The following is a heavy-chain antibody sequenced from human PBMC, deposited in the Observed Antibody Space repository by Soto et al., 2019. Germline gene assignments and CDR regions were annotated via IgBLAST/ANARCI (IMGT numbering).Heavy chain of an antibody. CDR2: ISYDGSNK. J-gene: IGHJ5*01. V-gene: IGHV3-30*18. Sequence: PGGSLRLSCAASGFTFSSYGMHWVRQAPGKGLEWVAVISYDGSNKYYADSVKGRFTISRDNSKNTLYLQMNSLRAEDTAVYYCAKAGYCGGDCHSRWIDSWGPATLVTVSS. CDR3: AKAGYCGGDCHSRWIDS. CDR1: GFTFSSYG. D-gene: IGHD2-21*02.